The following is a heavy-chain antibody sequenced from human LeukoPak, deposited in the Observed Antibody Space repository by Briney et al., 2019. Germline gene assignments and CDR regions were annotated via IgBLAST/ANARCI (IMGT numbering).Heavy chain of an antibody. Sequence: GGSLRLSCAASGFTVSSTYMRWVRQAPGKGLEWGSVIYSGGSTYYADSVKCRFTISRDNSKNTLYLQMNSLRAADTAVYYCARDRLYSSSSEDYWGQGTLVTVSS. CDR3: ARDRLYSSSSEDY. D-gene: IGHD6-6*01. J-gene: IGHJ4*02. CDR1: GFTVSSTY. CDR2: IYSGGST. V-gene: IGHV3-53*01.